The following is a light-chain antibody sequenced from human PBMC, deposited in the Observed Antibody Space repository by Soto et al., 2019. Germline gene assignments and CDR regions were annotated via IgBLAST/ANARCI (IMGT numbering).Light chain of an antibody. CDR3: QQRGNRPPLT. V-gene: IGKV3-11*01. CDR1: QNISTS. Sequence: EIVLTHSPSTLSFSPGERATLSCRASQNISTSLAWYQQKPGQAPRLLIYDASDRATGIPARFSGSGSGTDFTLTISSLEPEDFAVYYCQQRGNRPPLTFGGGTKVDIK. J-gene: IGKJ4*01. CDR2: DAS.